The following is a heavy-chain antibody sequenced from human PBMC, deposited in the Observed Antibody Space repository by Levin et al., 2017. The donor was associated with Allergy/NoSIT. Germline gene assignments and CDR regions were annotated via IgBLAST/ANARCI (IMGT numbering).Heavy chain of an antibody. CDR1: GFTFSSYG. CDR3: ANWAVTTHAFDI. Sequence: SGGSLRLSCAASGFTFSSYGMHWVRQAPGKGLEWVAVISYDGSNKYYADSVKGRFTISRDNSKNTLYLQMNSLRAEDTAVYYCANWAVTTHAFDIWGQGTMVTVSS. D-gene: IGHD4-17*01. J-gene: IGHJ3*02. V-gene: IGHV3-30*18. CDR2: ISYDGSNK.